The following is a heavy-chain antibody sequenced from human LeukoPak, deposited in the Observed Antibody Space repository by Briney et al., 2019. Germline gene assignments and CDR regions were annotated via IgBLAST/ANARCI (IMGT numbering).Heavy chain of an antibody. D-gene: IGHD4-11*01. CDR3: ARQDPNYRIDY. J-gene: IGHJ4*02. CDR1: GYSFTNYR. Sequence: GESLKISCKGSGYSFTNYRIGWVRQMPGKGLEWMGTIYPGDSDTRYSPSFQGQVTISVDKSISTAYLQWSSLKASDTAMYYCARQDPNYRIDYWGQGTLVTVSS. V-gene: IGHV5-51*01. CDR2: IYPGDSDT.